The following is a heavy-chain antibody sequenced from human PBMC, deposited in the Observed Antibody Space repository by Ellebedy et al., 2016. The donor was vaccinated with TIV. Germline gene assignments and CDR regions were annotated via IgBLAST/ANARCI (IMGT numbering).Heavy chain of an antibody. J-gene: IGHJ6*02. D-gene: IGHD3-16*01. CDR1: GFTFSRHD. CDR2: IANAGDT. CDR3: TRFEIISGGGYGMDV. Sequence: GGSLRLXXAASGFTFSRHDMHWVRQSTRKGLEWVASIANAGDTFDPGSVKGRFTISRENAKNSLYLQMNSLRVEDTAVYYCTRFEIISGGGYGMDVWGQGTTVTVSS. V-gene: IGHV3-13*01.